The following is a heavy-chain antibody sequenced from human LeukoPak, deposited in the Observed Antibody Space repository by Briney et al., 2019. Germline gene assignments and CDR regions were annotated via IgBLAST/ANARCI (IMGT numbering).Heavy chain of an antibody. CDR2: INANSGGS. CDR3: ARLTIVGGTNY. Sequence: ASVKVSCKASGYTFTGYYLHWVRQAPGQGLEWMGGINANSGGSNYAQEFQGRVTMTRDTSINTAYMELSRLTSDDTAVYYCARLTIVGGTNYWGQGTLVTVSS. CDR1: GYTFTGYY. V-gene: IGHV1-2*02. J-gene: IGHJ4*02. D-gene: IGHD1-26*01.